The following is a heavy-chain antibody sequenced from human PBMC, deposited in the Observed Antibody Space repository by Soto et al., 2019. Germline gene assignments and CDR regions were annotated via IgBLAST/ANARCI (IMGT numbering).Heavy chain of an antibody. V-gene: IGHV3-15*01. CDR1: GFIFNDAW. D-gene: IGHD1-26*01. Sequence: EVQLVESGGGLVKPGGSLRLSCATSGFIFNDAWMSWVRQGPGKGLEWVGRIKGKTDSGTTEYAGPMKGRFTISRDDSKNTMYLEMNRLKTEDTAVHFCTTGSRYWGQGTLVTVSS. CDR2: IKGKTDSGTT. CDR3: TTGSRY. J-gene: IGHJ4*02.